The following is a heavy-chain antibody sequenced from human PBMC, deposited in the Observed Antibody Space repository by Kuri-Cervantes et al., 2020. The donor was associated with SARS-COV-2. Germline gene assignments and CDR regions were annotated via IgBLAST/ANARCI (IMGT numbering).Heavy chain of an antibody. D-gene: IGHD3-16*01. Sequence: GESLKISCAASGFTFSSYWMSWVRQAPGKGLEWVANIKQDGSEKYYVDSVKGRFTISRDNAKNSLYLQMNSLRAEDTAVYYCARDQDGYVWGSYNYFDYWGQGTLVTVSS. CDR1: GFTFSSYW. CDR2: IKQDGSEK. CDR3: ARDQDGYVWGSYNYFDY. J-gene: IGHJ4*02. V-gene: IGHV3-7*01.